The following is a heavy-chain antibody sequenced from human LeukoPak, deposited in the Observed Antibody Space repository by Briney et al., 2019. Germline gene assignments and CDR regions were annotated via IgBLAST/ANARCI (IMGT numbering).Heavy chain of an antibody. CDR1: GSTFNTYG. CDR2: ISTYNGDI. D-gene: IGHD6-25*01. Sequence: ASVKVSCKASGSTFNTYGISWVRQAPGQGLEWMGWISTYNGDIKYVQNLQGRVTMTTDTSTSTAYMELMSLRSDDTAVYYCLRDAQRPRLTPDYWGQGTLVTVSS. CDR3: LRDAQRPRLTPDY. V-gene: IGHV1-18*01. J-gene: IGHJ4*02.